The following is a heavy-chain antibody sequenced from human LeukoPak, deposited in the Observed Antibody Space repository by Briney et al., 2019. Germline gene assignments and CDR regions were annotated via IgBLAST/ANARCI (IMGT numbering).Heavy chain of an antibody. D-gene: IGHD6-13*01. Sequence: PGGSLRLSCAASGFTFSSYGMHWVRQAPGKGLEWVAVISYDGNNKYYAESVKGRFTISRDNPKNTLYLQMNSLRAEDTAVYYCAKGVSSWYPPHFDYWGQGTLITVSS. CDR3: AKGVSSWYPPHFDY. J-gene: IGHJ4*02. CDR2: ISYDGNNK. V-gene: IGHV3-30*18. CDR1: GFTFSSYG.